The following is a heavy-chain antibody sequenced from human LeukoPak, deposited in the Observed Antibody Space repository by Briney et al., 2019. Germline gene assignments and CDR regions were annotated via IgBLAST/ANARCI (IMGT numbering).Heavy chain of an antibody. Sequence: SETLSLTCAVYGGSFSGYYWSWIRQPPGKGLEWIGEINHSGSTNYNPSLKSRVTISADTSKNQFSLKLSSVTAADTAVYYCARPYCSSTSCYDWDDYWGQGTLVTVSS. D-gene: IGHD2-2*01. CDR3: ARPYCSSTSCYDWDDY. CDR2: INHSGST. CDR1: GGSFSGYY. J-gene: IGHJ4*02. V-gene: IGHV4-34*01.